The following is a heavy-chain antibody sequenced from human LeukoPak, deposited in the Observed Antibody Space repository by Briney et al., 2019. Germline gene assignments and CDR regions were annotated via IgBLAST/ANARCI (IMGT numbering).Heavy chain of an antibody. J-gene: IGHJ4*02. V-gene: IGHV3-30*18. CDR3: AKGRGYSYGYYYFDY. D-gene: IGHD5-18*01. CDR1: GFTFHDYA. Sequence: GGSLRLSCAASGFTFHDYAMHWVRQAPGKGLEWVAVISYDGSNKYYADSVKGRFTISRDNSKNTLYLQMNSLRAEDTAVYYCAKGRGYSYGYYYFDYWGQGTLVTVSS. CDR2: ISYDGSNK.